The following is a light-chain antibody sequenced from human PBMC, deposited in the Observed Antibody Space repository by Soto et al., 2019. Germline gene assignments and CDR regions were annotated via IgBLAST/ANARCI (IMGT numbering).Light chain of an antibody. CDR2: EVS. V-gene: IGLV2-14*01. CDR1: SSDVGNDNF. Sequence: QSVLTQPASVSGSPGQSITISCTGTSSDVGNDNFVSWYQHHPGKAPKLIIYEVSYRPSGVSHRFSGSKSGNTASLTISGLQSEDEADYYCAAWDDRLSDLLFGGGTKVTVL. J-gene: IGLJ2*01. CDR3: AAWDDRLSDLL.